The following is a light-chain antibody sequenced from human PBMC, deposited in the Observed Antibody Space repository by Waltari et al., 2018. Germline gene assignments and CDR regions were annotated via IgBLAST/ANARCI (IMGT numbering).Light chain of an antibody. Sequence: QPVLPQQPYASWAPGQRVTISFSGSSSSIGSHYVNWYQQLPGTAPKLLIYRNNQRPSGVPDRFSGSKSGTSASLAISGLRSEDEADYYCAAWDDSLSGWVFGGGTKLTVL. CDR2: RNN. J-gene: IGLJ3*02. CDR1: SSSIGSHY. CDR3: AAWDDSLSGWV. V-gene: IGLV1-47*01.